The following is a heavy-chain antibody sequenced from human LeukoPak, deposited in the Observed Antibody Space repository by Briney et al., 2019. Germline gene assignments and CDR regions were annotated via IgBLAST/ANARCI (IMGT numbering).Heavy chain of an antibody. CDR3: AREFEQDTAMVYFDY. Sequence: GGSLRLSSAASGFTFSSYEMNWVRQAPGKGLEWVSYISSSGSTIYYADSVKGRFTISRDNAKNSLYLQMNSLRAEDTAVYYCAREFEQDTAMVYFDYWGQGTLVTVSS. CDR1: GFTFSSYE. D-gene: IGHD5-18*01. J-gene: IGHJ4*02. CDR2: ISSSGSTI. V-gene: IGHV3-48*03.